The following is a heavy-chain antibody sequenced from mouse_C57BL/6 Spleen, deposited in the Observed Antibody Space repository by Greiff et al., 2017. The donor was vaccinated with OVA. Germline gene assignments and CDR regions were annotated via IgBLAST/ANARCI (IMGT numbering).Heavy chain of an antibody. J-gene: IGHJ3*01. CDR3: TREETGAWFAY. D-gene: IGHD1-1*02. Sequence: QVQLKQSGAELVRPGASVTLSCKASGYTFTDYEMHWVKQTPVHGLEWIGAIDPETGGTAYNQKFKGKAILTADKSSSTAYMELRSLTSEDSAVYYCTREETGAWFAYWGQGTLVTVSA. CDR1: GYTFTDYE. CDR2: IDPETGGT. V-gene: IGHV1-15*01.